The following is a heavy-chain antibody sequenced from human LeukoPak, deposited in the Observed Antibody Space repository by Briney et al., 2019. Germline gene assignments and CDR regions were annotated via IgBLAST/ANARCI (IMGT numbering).Heavy chain of an antibody. Sequence: GGSLRLSCAASGFTVSSNYMSWVRQAPGKGLEWVSVIYSGGDTYYADSVKGRFTISRDNSKNTLYLQMHSLRAEDAAVYFCARLEGSGSYYPRYFDYWGQGTLVTVSS. J-gene: IGHJ4*02. D-gene: IGHD3-10*01. CDR1: GFTVSSNY. V-gene: IGHV3-53*01. CDR2: IYSGGDT. CDR3: ARLEGSGSYYPRYFDY.